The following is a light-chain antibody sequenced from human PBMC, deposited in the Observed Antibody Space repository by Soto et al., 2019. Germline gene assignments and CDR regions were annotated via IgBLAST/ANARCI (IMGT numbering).Light chain of an antibody. CDR3: SSYAGSHTYEV. CDR1: SSDVGAYDF. Sequence: QSALTRPRSVSGSLGQSVTISCTGTSSDVGAYDFVPWYQQNPGKAPRLIIFDVIKRPSGVPDRFSGSKSGNTASLTISGLQSEDEADYHCSSYAGSHTYEVFGGGTKVTVL. CDR2: DVI. J-gene: IGLJ3*02. V-gene: IGLV2-11*01.